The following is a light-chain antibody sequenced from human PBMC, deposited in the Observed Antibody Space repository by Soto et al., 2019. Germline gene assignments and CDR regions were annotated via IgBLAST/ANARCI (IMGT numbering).Light chain of an antibody. CDR3: QQYVNCPPFT. CDR2: GAT. V-gene: IGKV3-15*01. CDR1: QSVRSN. J-gene: IGKJ4*01. Sequence: EIGLTQSPANLSVSPGERATLSCRASQSVRSNLAWYQQKPGQAPRLLIFGATTRATNISARFTGSGSGTEFTLSVSSLQSEYSAVYYCQQYVNCPPFTCGGGPKVEIK.